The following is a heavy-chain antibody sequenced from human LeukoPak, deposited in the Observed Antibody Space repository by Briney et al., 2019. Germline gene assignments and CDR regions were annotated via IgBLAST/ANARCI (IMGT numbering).Heavy chain of an antibody. J-gene: IGHJ3*02. CDR3: ARPTYYDILTGYAGAFDI. Sequence: SQTLSLTCTVSGGSISSGGYYWSWIRQPPGKGLEWIGYIYHSGSTYYNPSLKSRVTISVDRSKNQFSLKLSSVTAADTAVYYCARPTYYDILTGYAGAFDIWGQGTMVTVSS. CDR1: GGSISSGGYY. V-gene: IGHV4-30-2*01. CDR2: IYHSGST. D-gene: IGHD3-9*01.